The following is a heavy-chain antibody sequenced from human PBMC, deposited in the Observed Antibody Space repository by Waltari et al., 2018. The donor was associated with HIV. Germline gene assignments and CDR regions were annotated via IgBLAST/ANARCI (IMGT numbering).Heavy chain of an antibody. D-gene: IGHD2-15*01. V-gene: IGHV3-13*01. CDR2: MCVAGDT. J-gene: IGHJ4*02. CDR3: ARLLRAPAGGRFFYYIDY. Sequence: EVQLMDSGGGLVQPGGSLRVSCAASGFTLRNYDIHWVRQVAGKGVGWVSGMCVAGDTEYSDSVKGRFTSTSENAKNSLHRRMNSLRGEDTGIYDCARLLRAPAGGRFFYYIDYWGQGTPVTVSS. CDR1: GFTLRNYD.